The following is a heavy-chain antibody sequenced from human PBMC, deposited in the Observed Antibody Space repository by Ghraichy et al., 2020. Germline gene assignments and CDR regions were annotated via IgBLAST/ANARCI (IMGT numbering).Heavy chain of an antibody. Sequence: GESLNISCAASGFTFSSYAMSWVRQAPGKGLEWVSAISGSGGSTYYADSVKGRFTISRDNSKNTLYLQMNSLRAEDTAVYYCAKGARVVFDYYYYMDVWGKGTTVTVSS. D-gene: IGHD4-23*01. CDR1: GFTFSSYA. V-gene: IGHV3-23*01. J-gene: IGHJ6*03. CDR3: AKGARVVFDYYYYMDV. CDR2: ISGSGGST.